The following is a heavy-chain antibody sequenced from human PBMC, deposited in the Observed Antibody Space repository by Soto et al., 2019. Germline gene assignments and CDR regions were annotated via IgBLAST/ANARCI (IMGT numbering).Heavy chain of an antibody. CDR1: GFTFSSYD. D-gene: IGHD3-10*01. Sequence: EVQLVESGGGLVQPGGSLRLSCAASGFTFSSYDMHWVRQATGKGLEWVSAIGTAGDTYYPGSVKGRFTISRENAKNSFYLQMNSLRAGDPAVYYCARGPYGSGSPIAPYYFDYWGQGTLVTVSS. V-gene: IGHV3-13*01. J-gene: IGHJ4*02. CDR3: ARGPYGSGSPIAPYYFDY. CDR2: IGTAGDT.